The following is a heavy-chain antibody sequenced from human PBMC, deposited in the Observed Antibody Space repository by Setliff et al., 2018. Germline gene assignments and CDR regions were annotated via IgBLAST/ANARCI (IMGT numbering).Heavy chain of an antibody. CDR3: AGHRGVEGTPVDY. V-gene: IGHV1-24*01. CDR2: FDPEDGER. CDR1: GSTVTESS. Sequence: SVKVSCKVSGSTVTESSMHWVRQAPGKGLEWMGGFDPEDGERIYAQHFQGRLTMTEDTSTDTAYMELSSLRSEDTAVYYCAGHRGVEGTPVDYWGQGTLVTVSS. D-gene: IGHD3-10*01. J-gene: IGHJ4*02.